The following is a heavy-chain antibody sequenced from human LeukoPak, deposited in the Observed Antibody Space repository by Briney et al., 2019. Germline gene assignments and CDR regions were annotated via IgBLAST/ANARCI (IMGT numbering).Heavy chain of an antibody. CDR1: GGSISSYY. J-gene: IGHJ5*02. Sequence: PSETLSLTCTVSGGSISSYYWSWIRQPAGKGLEWIGRICTSGSTNYNPSLKSRVTMSVDTSKNQFSLKLSSVTAADTAVYYCAWDFCGGDCYSFWFDPWGQGTLVTVSS. CDR3: AWDFCGGDCYSFWFDP. V-gene: IGHV4-4*07. D-gene: IGHD2-21*02. CDR2: ICTSGST.